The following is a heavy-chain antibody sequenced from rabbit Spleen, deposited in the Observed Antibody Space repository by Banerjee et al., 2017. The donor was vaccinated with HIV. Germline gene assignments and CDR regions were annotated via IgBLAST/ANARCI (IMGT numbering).Heavy chain of an antibody. D-gene: IGHD1-1*01. CDR2: IDLIFGTT. CDR1: GFDFSQHG. J-gene: IGHJ4*01. V-gene: IGHV1S47*01. Sequence: EESGGDLVKPGASLTLTCKASGFDFSQHGVSWVRQAPGKGLEWIGYIDLIFGTTYYATWANGRFTISSHNAQNTLYLQLNSLTAADTATYFCVRGASSSGYYSLWGPGTLVTVS. CDR3: VRGASSSGYYSL.